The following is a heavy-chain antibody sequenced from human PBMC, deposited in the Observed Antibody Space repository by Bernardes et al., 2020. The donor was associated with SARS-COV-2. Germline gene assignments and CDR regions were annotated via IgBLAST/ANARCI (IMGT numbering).Heavy chain of an antibody. CDR2: IYGGNGNT. CDR1: GYILSNYN. Sequence: ASVDFGCKVAGYILSNYNMYWVRHSPGQRLEWMGWIYGGNGNTKYSDNFQDRVTITRDTSSSTAYMALSSLRFEDTAVYYCVRDPPADILTGPPDYWCQGTLVTVSS. D-gene: IGHD3-9*01. V-gene: IGHV1-3*01. J-gene: IGHJ4*02. CDR3: VRDPPADILTGPPDY.